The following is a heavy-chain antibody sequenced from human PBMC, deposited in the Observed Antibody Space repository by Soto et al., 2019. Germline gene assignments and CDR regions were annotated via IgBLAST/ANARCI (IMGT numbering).Heavy chain of an antibody. CDR1: GVTFNTYN. Sequence: QVQLVESGAEVKKPGSSVKVSCKASGVTFNTYNINWVRQAPGQGHEWMGGILPIFGTTNYAQRFQGRVTMTADDSTSTAYMEWSSLRSEDTALYYCARDETEDSSYYDYGMDVWGQGTTVTVTS. V-gene: IGHV1-69*01. CDR3: ARDETEDSSYYDYGMDV. J-gene: IGHJ6*02. CDR2: ILPIFGTT. D-gene: IGHD2-21*02.